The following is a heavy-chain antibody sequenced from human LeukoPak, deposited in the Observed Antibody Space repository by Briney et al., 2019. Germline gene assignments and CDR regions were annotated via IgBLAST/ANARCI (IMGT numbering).Heavy chain of an antibody. CDR2: ISSSSSYI. CDR1: GFTFSSYS. D-gene: IGHD1-26*01. V-gene: IGHV3-21*04. Sequence: PGGSLRLSCAASGFTFSSYSMNWVRQAPGKGLEWVSSISSSSSYIYYADSVKGRFTISRDNAKNSLYLQMNSLRAEDTAIYYCVKERGVGATTGSLATFDYWGQGTLVTVSS. J-gene: IGHJ4*02. CDR3: VKERGVGATTGSLATFDY.